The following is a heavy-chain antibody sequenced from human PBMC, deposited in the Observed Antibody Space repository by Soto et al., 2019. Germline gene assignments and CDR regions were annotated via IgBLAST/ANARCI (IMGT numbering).Heavy chain of an antibody. D-gene: IGHD6-13*01. Sequence: SETLSLTCTVSGGSISSSSYYWGWIRQPPGKGLEWIGSIYYSGSTYYNPSLKSRVTISVDTSKNQFSLKLSSVTAADTAVYYCAAPLAYSSSPFVFQHWGQGTLVTVSS. CDR2: IYYSGST. CDR3: AAPLAYSSSPFVFQH. CDR1: GGSISSSSYY. V-gene: IGHV4-39*01. J-gene: IGHJ1*01.